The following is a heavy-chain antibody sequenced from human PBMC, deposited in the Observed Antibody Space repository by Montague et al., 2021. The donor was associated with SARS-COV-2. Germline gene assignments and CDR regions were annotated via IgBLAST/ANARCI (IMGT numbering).Heavy chain of an antibody. J-gene: IGHJ4*02. CDR3: ARKDYDSLGYSSGYFDY. CDR1: GGSISSGSYY. V-gene: IGHV4-61*02. D-gene: IGHD3-22*01. Sequence: TLSLTCTVSGGSISSGSYYWSWIRQPAGKGLDWIGRNCTSGSYNYNPSLKSRVTISVDTSKNPFTLKLSSVTAADTALYYWARKDYDSLGYSSGYFDYWGQGTLVTVSS. CDR2: NCTSGSY.